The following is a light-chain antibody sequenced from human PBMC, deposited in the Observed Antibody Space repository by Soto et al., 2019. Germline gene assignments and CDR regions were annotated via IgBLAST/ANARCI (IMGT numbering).Light chain of an antibody. Sequence: EVVMTQSPATLSVSPGEGVTLSCRASQGIGDTLAWYQHKPAQAPRLLIYGASSRAAGIPERFSGSGSGTDFTLTINRLEPEDFAVYYCQQYGTSILTFGGGTKVEIK. J-gene: IGKJ4*01. CDR3: QQYGTSILT. CDR2: GAS. V-gene: IGKV3-20*01. CDR1: QGIGDT.